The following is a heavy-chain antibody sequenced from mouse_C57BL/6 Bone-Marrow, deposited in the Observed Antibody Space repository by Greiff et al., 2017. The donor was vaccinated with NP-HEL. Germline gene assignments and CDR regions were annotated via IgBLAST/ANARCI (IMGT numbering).Heavy chain of an antibody. J-gene: IGHJ2*01. V-gene: IGHV1-59*01. Sequence: VQLQQPGAELVRPGTSVKLSCKASGYTFTSYWMHWVKQRPGQGLEWIGVIDPSDSYTNYNQKFKGKATLTVDTSSSTAYMQLSSLTSEDSAVYYCARGYGSSLTHFDYWGQGTTLTVSS. CDR2: IDPSDSYT. D-gene: IGHD1-1*01. CDR1: GYTFTSYW. CDR3: ARGYGSSLTHFDY.